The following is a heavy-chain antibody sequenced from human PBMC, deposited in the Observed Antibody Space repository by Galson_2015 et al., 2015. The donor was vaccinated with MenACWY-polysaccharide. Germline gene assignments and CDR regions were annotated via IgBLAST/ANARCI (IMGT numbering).Heavy chain of an antibody. J-gene: IGHJ4*02. D-gene: IGHD2-21*02. Sequence: SLRLSCAASGFTFSSYAMSWVRQAPGKGLEWVSAISGSGGSTYYADSVKGRFTISRDNSKNTLYLQMNSLRAEDTAVYYCAKDWGGVVVTVEGYFDYWGQGTLVTVSS. CDR2: ISGSGGST. V-gene: IGHV3-23*01. CDR3: AKDWGGVVVTVEGYFDY. CDR1: GFTFSSYA.